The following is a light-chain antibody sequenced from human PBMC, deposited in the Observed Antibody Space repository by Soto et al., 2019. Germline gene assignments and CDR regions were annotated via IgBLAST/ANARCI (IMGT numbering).Light chain of an antibody. V-gene: IGLV2-8*01. J-gene: IGLJ2*01. CDR2: EVT. Sequence: QSALTQPPSASGSPGQSVTISCTGTSSDVGGFNYVSWYQHHPGKAPKLMIYEVTRRPAGVPDRFSGSKSGNTASLTVSGLQAGHEADYYCISFAGSNNVVFGGGTKLTVL. CDR3: ISFAGSNNVV. CDR1: SSDVGGFNY.